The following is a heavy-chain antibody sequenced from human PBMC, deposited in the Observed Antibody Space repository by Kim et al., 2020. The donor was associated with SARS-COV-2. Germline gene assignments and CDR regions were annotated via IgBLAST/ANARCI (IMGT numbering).Heavy chain of an antibody. Sequence: SQTLSLTCAISGDSVSSTSAAWTWIRQSPSRGLEWLGRTYYRSKWYHDYAVSVKSRITINPDTSKNQFSLQLNSVTPEDTAVYYCAREGCSRCPLDYWGQGTLVTVSS. CDR3: AREGCSRCPLDY. CDR2: TYYRSKWYH. J-gene: IGHJ4*02. CDR1: GDSVSSTSAA. V-gene: IGHV6-1*01. D-gene: IGHD3-10*02.